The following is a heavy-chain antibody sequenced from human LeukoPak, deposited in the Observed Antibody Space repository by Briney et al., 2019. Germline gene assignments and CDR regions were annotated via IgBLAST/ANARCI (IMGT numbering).Heavy chain of an antibody. Sequence: SETLSLTCAVYGGSFSGYYWSWIRQPPGKGLEWIGEINHSGSTNYNPSLKSRVTISVDTSKNQFSLKLSSVTAAGTAVYYCAREYSSSVNFDYWGQGTLVTVSS. V-gene: IGHV4-34*01. J-gene: IGHJ4*02. CDR1: GGSFSGYY. D-gene: IGHD6-13*01. CDR2: INHSGST. CDR3: AREYSSSVNFDY.